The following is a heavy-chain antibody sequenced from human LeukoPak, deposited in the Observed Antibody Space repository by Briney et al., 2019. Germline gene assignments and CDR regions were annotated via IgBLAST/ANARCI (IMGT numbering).Heavy chain of an antibody. CDR3: ARDIAARRVDN. Sequence: GGSLRLSCAASGFTFSNHGMHWVRQAPGKGLEWVAVIYYDGSNKYYADSVKGRFTISKDNSKNTLYLRMNGLRAEDTAVYFCARDIAARRVDNWGQGTLVSVSS. CDR1: GFTFSNHG. J-gene: IGHJ4*02. V-gene: IGHV3-33*01. CDR2: IYYDGSNK. D-gene: IGHD6-6*01.